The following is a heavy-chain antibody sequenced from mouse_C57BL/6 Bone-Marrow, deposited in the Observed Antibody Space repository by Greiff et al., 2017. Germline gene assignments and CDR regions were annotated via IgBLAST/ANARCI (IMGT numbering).Heavy chain of an antibody. D-gene: IGHD2-3*01. CDR1: GYSFTDYN. V-gene: IGHV1-39*01. CDR3: ARYDGYPYYYAMDY. J-gene: IGHJ4*01. CDR2: INPNYGTT. Sequence: VQLQQSGPELVKPGASGKISCKASGYSFTDYNMNWVKQSNGKSLEWIGVINPNYGTTSYNQKFKGKATLTVDQYSSTAYMQLNSLTSEDSAVYYCARYDGYPYYYAMDYWGQGTSVTVSS.